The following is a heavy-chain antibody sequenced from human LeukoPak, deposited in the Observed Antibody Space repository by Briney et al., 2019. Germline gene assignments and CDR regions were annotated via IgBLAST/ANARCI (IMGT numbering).Heavy chain of an antibody. CDR3: ARKNDFEI. J-gene: IGHJ3*02. CDR1: GGSITSDH. D-gene: IGHD2/OR15-2a*01. CDR2: IFYSGRT. Sequence: SETLSLTCTVSGGSITSDHWNWIRQPPGKGLEWIGCIFYSGRTYYNPSLKSRVSISVDMSKNQFSLRLTSVTAADAAVYYCARKNDFEIWGQGTLVTVSS. V-gene: IGHV4-59*12.